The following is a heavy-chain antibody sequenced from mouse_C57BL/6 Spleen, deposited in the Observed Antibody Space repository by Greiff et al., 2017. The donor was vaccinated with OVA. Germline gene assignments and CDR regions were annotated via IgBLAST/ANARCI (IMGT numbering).Heavy chain of an antibody. V-gene: IGHV1-81*01. D-gene: IGHD1-1*01. CDR1: GYTFTSYG. J-gene: IGHJ3*01. CDR2: IYPRSGNT. Sequence: VQLQQSGAELARPGASVKLSCKASGYTFTSYGISWVKQRTGQGLEWIGEIYPRSGNTYSNEKFKGKATLTADKSSSTAYMELRSLTSEDSAVYFGAREGVTTVVEAFAYWGQGTLVTVSA. CDR3: AREGVTTVVEAFAY.